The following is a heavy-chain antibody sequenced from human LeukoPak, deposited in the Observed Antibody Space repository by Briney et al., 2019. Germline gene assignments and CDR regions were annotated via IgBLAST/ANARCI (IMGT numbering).Heavy chain of an antibody. CDR1: DFSISNPYY. CDR3: ARVEWGSVAALDDWYFDL. D-gene: IGHD6-6*01. V-gene: IGHV4-38-2*01. J-gene: IGHJ2*01. Sequence: SETLSLTCAVSDFSISNPYYWGWVRQPPGKGLEWIGNIYHSRNTYYNPSLKSRVTISVDTSKNQLSLRLNSVTAADTAVYYCARVEWGSVAALDDWYFDLWGRGTLVAVSS. CDR2: IYHSRNT.